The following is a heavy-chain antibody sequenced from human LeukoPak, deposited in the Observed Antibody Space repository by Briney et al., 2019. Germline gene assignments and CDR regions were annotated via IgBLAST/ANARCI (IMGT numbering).Heavy chain of an antibody. CDR2: ISSSSSYI. J-gene: IGHJ3*02. V-gene: IGHV3-21*01. D-gene: IGHD6-6*01. Sequence: GGSLRLSCAASGFTFSSYSMNWVRQAPGKGLEWVSSISSSSSYIYYADSVKGRFTISRDNAKNSLYLQMNSLRAEDTAVYYCAREASHDAFDIWGQGTMVTVSS. CDR1: GFTFSSYS. CDR3: AREASHDAFDI.